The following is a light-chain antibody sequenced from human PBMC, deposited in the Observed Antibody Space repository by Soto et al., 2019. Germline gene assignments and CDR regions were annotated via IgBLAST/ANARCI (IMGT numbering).Light chain of an antibody. CDR2: HAS. CDR1: QGISSY. V-gene: IGKV1-8*01. CDR3: QQYNSYS. Sequence: AIGVTQSPSSLSSSTGDRVTITCRASQGISSYLAWYQQKPGTAPKVLIYHASILQSGVPSRFSGSGSGTEFTLTISSLQPDDFATYYCQQYNSYSFGQGTKVDIK. J-gene: IGKJ1*01.